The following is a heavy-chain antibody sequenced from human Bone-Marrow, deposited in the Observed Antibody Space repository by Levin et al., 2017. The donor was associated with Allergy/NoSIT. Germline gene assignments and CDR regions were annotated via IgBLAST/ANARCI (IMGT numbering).Heavy chain of an antibody. CDR1: GFSLSTSGVG. J-gene: IGHJ4*02. Sequence: SGPTLVKPTQTLTLTCTFSGFSLSTSGVGVGWIRQPPGKALEWLALIYWNDDKRYSPSLKSRLTITKDTSKNQVVLTMTNMDPVDTATYYCAHGYSSGWSWGYYFDYWGQGTLVTVSS. D-gene: IGHD6-19*01. V-gene: IGHV2-5*01. CDR2: IYWNDDK. CDR3: AHGYSSGWSWGYYFDY.